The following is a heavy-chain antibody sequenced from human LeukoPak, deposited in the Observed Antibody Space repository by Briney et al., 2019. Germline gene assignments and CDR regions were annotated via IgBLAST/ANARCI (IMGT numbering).Heavy chain of an antibody. Sequence: SETLSLTCTVSGASITSSNYYWGWIRQPPGKGLEWIGSIYYTGSTYYNPSLKSRVTISIDTSKNQFSLKLSSVTAADTAVYYCATIIEYYDYVWGSVDYWGQGTLVTVSS. D-gene: IGHD3-16*01. V-gene: IGHV4-39*07. CDR1: GASITSSNYY. CDR3: ATIIEYYDYVWGSVDY. J-gene: IGHJ4*02. CDR2: IYYTGST.